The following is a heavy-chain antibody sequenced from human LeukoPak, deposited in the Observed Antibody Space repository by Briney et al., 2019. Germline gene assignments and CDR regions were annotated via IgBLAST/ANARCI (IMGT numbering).Heavy chain of an antibody. CDR3: ARRVVAGISFDP. V-gene: IGHV4-39*01. CDR1: GGSISSSSYY. J-gene: IGHJ5*02. Sequence: PSETLSLTCTVSGGSISSSSYYWGWIRQPPGKGLEWIESIYYSGSTYYNPSLKSRVTISVDTSKNQFSLKLSSVTAADTAVYYCARRVVAGISFDPWGQGTLVTVSS. CDR2: IYYSGST. D-gene: IGHD6-19*01.